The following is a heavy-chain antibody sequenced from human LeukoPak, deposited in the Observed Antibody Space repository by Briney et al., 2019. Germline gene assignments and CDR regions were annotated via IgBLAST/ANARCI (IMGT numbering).Heavy chain of an antibody. Sequence: SETLSLTCTVSGGSISSTSYYWGWIRQPPGKGLEWIGNIYYSGSTYYNPSLKSRVTISVDTSKNQFSLKLSSVTAADTAVYYCARHGVRSDYWGQGTLVTVSS. D-gene: IGHD4-17*01. V-gene: IGHV4-39*01. CDR3: ARHGVRSDY. CDR1: GGSISSTSYY. J-gene: IGHJ4*02. CDR2: IYYSGST.